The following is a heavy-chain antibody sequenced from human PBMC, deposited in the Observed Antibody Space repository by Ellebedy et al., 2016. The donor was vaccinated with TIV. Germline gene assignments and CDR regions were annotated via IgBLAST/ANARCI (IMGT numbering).Heavy chain of an antibody. CDR1: GFSLSSFW. D-gene: IGHD3/OR15-3a*01. CDR3: ARRSTDFAFDS. CDR2: INHAGSET. J-gene: IGHJ4*02. V-gene: IGHV3-7*03. Sequence: GESLKISCAASGFSLSSFWMSWVRQAPGKGLESVANINHAGSETYYVDSVKGRFTISRDNSKNTLFLQMSSLRAEDTAVYFCARRSTDFAFDSWGQGTLVTVSS.